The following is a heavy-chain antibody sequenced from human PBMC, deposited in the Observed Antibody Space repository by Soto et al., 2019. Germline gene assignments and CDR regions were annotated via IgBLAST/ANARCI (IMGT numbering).Heavy chain of an antibody. CDR1: GYTLTELS. Sequence: ASVKVSCKVSGYTLTELSMHWVRQAPGKGLEWMGGFDPEDGETIYAQKFQGRVTMTEDTSTDTAYMELSSLRSEDTAVYYCATGKDCLTPFDAFDIWGQGTMVTVSS. V-gene: IGHV1-24*01. J-gene: IGHJ3*02. CDR3: ATGKDCLTPFDAFDI. CDR2: FDPEDGET. D-gene: IGHD2-21*02.